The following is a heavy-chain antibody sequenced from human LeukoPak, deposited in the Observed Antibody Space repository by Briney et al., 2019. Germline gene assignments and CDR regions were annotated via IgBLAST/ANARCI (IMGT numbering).Heavy chain of an antibody. V-gene: IGHV3-53*01. D-gene: IGHD4-23*01. CDR3: ARGTFYGGNSPFAFDI. J-gene: IGHJ3*02. CDR2: FYSGGSR. Sequence: PGRSLRLSCAASGFTVSSNYMSWVRQAREKGLEWVSFFYSGGSRYYADSVKGRLTISRDNSKNTLYFQMNSLRAEDTAVYYCARGTFYGGNSPFAFDIWGQGTMVTVSS. CDR1: GFTVSSNY.